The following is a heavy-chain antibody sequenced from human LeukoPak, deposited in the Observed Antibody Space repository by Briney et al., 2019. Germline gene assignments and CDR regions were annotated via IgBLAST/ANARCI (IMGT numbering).Heavy chain of an antibody. V-gene: IGHV4-34*01. CDR2: INHSGST. J-gene: IGHJ4*02. CDR3: ARGHLTTGNFDY. CDR1: GGSFSGYY. Sequence: PSETLSLTCAVYGGSFSGYYWSWIRQPPGKGLEWIGEINHSGSTNYNPSLKSRVTISVDTSKNQFSLKLSSVTAADTAVYYCARGHLTTGNFDYWGQGTLVTVSS. D-gene: IGHD4-17*01.